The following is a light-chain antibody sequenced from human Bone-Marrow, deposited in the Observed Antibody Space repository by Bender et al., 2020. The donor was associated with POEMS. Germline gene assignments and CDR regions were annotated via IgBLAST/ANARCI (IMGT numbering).Light chain of an antibody. CDR2: SSL. CDR3: AVWDDSLNGWV. V-gene: IGLV1-44*01. CDR1: SSNIRAHA. Sequence: QSVLTQPTSASGTPGQRVTISSSGGSSNIRAHAVNWYQHLPGTAPKLLIYSSLRRPSGVPDRCSGSRSGTSASLAISGLQSEDEADYYCAVWDDSLNGWVFGGGTRLTVL. J-gene: IGLJ3*02.